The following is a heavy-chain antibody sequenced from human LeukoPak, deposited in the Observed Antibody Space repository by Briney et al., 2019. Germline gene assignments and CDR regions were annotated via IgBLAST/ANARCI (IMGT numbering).Heavy chain of an antibody. CDR3: AREGATVTPFDY. D-gene: IGHD4-17*01. CDR1: GFTFSSYE. Sequence: GGSLRLSCAASGFTFSSYEMNWVRQAPGKGLEWVSYISSGSTIYYADSVRGRFTISRDNAKNSLYLQMNSLRAEDTAVYYCAREGATVTPFDYWGQGTLVTVSS. CDR2: ISSGSTI. J-gene: IGHJ4*02. V-gene: IGHV3-48*03.